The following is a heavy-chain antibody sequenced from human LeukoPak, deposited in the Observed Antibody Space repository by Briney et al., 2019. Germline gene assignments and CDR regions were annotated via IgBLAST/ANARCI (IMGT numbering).Heavy chain of an antibody. CDR1: GYTFTSYG. V-gene: IGHV1-18*01. Sequence: ASVKVSCKASGYTFTSYGISWVRQAPGQGLEWMGWISAYNGNTNYAQKLQGRVTMTTDTSTSTAYMELRSLRSDDTAVYYCARARSGFWSGYGDEGYMDVWGKGTTVTVSS. D-gene: IGHD3-3*01. CDR2: ISAYNGNT. CDR3: ARARSGFWSGYGDEGYMDV. J-gene: IGHJ6*03.